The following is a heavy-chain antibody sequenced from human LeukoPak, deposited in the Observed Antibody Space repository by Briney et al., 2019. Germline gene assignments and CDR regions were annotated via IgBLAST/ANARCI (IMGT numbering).Heavy chain of an antibody. Sequence: PGGSLRLSCAASGFTFSNAWMSWVRQAPGKGLEWVGRIKSKTDGGTTDYAAPVKGRFTISRDDSKNTLYLQMNSLKTEDTAVYYCTTDPKYGSGSLSSWGQGTLVTVSS. CDR3: TTDPKYGSGSLSS. V-gene: IGHV3-15*01. CDR2: IKSKTDGGTT. CDR1: GFTFSNAW. D-gene: IGHD3-10*01. J-gene: IGHJ5*02.